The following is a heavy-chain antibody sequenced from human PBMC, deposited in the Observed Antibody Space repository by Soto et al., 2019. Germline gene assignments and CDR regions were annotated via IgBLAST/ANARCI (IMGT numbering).Heavy chain of an antibody. Sequence: QGQLVESGGGVVQPGRSRRLSCAASGFIFRDYGMHWVRQAPGKGLEWVAFIWYDGSKQYYEESVKGRFTISRDNSKNTLHVQMDSLRVEDTAVYYCARDGSGPQVRYFDLWGRGTLVTVSS. D-gene: IGHD3-3*01. CDR2: IWYDGSKQ. CDR3: ARDGSGPQVRYFDL. J-gene: IGHJ2*01. CDR1: GFIFRDYG. V-gene: IGHV3-33*01.